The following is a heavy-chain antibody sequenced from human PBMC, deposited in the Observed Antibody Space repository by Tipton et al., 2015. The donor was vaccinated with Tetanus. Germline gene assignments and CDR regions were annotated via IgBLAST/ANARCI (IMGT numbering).Heavy chain of an antibody. J-gene: IGHJ4*02. V-gene: IGHV3-15*07. D-gene: IGHD2-15*01. CDR3: AREADCGGGSCFSGGFDN. Sequence: SLRLSCTTSGLFFHNAWMNWVRQAPGKGLEWVGRIKSKTDGGATDYAARVRDRFSISRDDSKNTLFLLMNSLRVEDPAVYCCAREADCGGGSCFSGGFDNWGRGTQVTVSS. CDR2: IKSKTDGGAT. CDR1: GLFFHNAW.